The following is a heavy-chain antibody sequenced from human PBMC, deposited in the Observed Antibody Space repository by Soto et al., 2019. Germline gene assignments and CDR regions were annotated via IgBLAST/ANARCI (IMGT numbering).Heavy chain of an antibody. CDR3: ARGPALRYVDY. V-gene: IGHV1-18*01. CDR1: GYTFTSYG. J-gene: IGHJ4*02. Sequence: QVQLVQSGAEVKKPGASVKVSCKASGYTFTSYGISWVRQAPGQGLEWMGWISAYNGNTNYAQKLQGRVTITADESTSTAYMELSSLRSEDTAVYYCARGPALRYVDYWGQGTLVTVSS. CDR2: ISAYNGNT. D-gene: IGHD1-20*01.